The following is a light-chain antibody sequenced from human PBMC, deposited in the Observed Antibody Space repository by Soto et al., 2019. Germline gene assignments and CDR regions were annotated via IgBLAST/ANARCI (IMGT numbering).Light chain of an antibody. CDR2: DVS. CDR1: SSDVGSYNL. J-gene: IGLJ1*01. Sequence: QSVLTQPASVSGSPGQSITISCTGTSSDVGSYNLVSWYQQHPGKAPKVMIYDVSKWPSGVPNRFSGSKSGNTASLTISGLQAEDEADYYCCSYAGSSTYVFGTGTKLTVL. CDR3: CSYAGSSTYV. V-gene: IGLV2-23*02.